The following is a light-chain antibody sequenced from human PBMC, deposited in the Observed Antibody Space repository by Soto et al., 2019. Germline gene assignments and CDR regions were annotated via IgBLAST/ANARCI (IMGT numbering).Light chain of an antibody. CDR3: QQYYSYPLT. CDR2: GAS. V-gene: IGKV3-15*01. Sequence: ETVLTQSPGSLSLSPGERATLSFRAGQSVSSYLAWYQQKPGQAPRLLIYGASTRATGMPARFSGSGSGTEFTLTISSLQSEDFAVYYCQQYYSYPLTFGGGTKV. CDR1: QSVSSY. J-gene: IGKJ4*01.